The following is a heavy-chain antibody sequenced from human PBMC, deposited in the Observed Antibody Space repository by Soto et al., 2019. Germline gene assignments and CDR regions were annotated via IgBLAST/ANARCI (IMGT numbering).Heavy chain of an antibody. CDR2: IFSNDEK. Sequence: ESGPTLVNPTETLTLTCTVSGFSLSNARMGVSWIRQPPGKALEWLAHIFSNDEKSYSTSLKSRLTISKDTSKSQVVLTMTNMDPVDTATYYCARNHDMGSGLNWFDPWGQGTLVTVSS. CDR3: ARNHDMGSGLNWFDP. CDR1: GFSLSNARMG. D-gene: IGHD3-22*01. V-gene: IGHV2-26*01. J-gene: IGHJ5*02.